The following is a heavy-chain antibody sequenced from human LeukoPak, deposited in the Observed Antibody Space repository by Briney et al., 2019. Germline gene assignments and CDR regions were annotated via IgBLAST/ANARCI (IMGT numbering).Heavy chain of an antibody. J-gene: IGHJ4*02. V-gene: IGHV3-23*01. CDR1: GFTFTNHA. CDR3: ARTPNRDGYSHIDF. Sequence: GGSLRLSCAASGFTFTNHAMAWVRLAPGKGLEWVSTLSDSGASTYYADSVRGRFTISRDNSRNTMYLQMDSLRADDTGVYFCARTPNRDGYSHIDFWGQGALVTVSS. CDR2: LSDSGAST. D-gene: IGHD5-24*01.